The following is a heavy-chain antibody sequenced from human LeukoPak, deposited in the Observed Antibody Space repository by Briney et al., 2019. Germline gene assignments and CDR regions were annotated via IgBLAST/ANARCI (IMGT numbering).Heavy chain of an antibody. CDR3: AKSFYGSGRFNAFDI. CDR1: GGSISSGGYY. CDR2: IYHSGST. V-gene: IGHV4-30-2*01. J-gene: IGHJ3*02. D-gene: IGHD3-10*01. Sequence: PSETLSLTCTISGGSISSGGYYWSWIRQPPGKGLEWIGYIYHSGSTYYNPSPKSRVTISVDRSKNQFSLKLSSVTAADTAVYYCAKSFYGSGRFNAFDIWGQGTMVTVSS.